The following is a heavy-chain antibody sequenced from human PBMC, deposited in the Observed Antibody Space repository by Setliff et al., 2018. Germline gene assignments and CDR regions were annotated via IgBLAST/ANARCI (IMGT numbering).Heavy chain of an antibody. CDR1: GFTFSSYS. Sequence: GSLRLSCAASGFTFSSYSMNWVRQAPGKGLEWVSSISSRSGYIYYADSVKGRFTISRDNAKNSLYLQMNSLRAEDTAVYYCASWVGDCSGGSCYSSHYYYYYMDVWGKGTTVTVSS. D-gene: IGHD2-15*01. V-gene: IGHV3-21*01. CDR3: ASWVGDCSGGSCYSSHYYYYYMDV. CDR2: ISSRSGYI. J-gene: IGHJ6*03.